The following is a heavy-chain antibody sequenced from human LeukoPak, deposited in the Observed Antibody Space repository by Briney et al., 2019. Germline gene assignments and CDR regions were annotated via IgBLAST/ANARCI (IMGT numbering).Heavy chain of an antibody. CDR3: VRDSSSGWYSSYYHFMDV. CDR2: INPNSGGT. CDR1: KYTFTGYY. Sequence: ASVKVSCKASKYTFTGYYIHWVRQAPGQGLEWMGWINPNSGGTNYAQKFQGRVTMTTDTSTTTAYMELRSLRSDDTAVYYCVRDSSSGWYSSYYHFMDVWGKGTTVTISS. D-gene: IGHD6-19*01. J-gene: IGHJ6*03. V-gene: IGHV1-2*02.